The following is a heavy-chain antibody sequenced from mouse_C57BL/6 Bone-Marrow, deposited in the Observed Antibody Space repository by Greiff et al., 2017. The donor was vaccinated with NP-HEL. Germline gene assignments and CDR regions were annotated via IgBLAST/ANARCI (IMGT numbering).Heavy chain of an antibody. CDR2: IYPRDGST. CDR3: ARHPNYAMDY. V-gene: IGHV1-85*01. J-gene: IGHJ4*01. CDR1: GYTFTSYD. Sequence: VKLVESGPELVKPGASVKLSCKASGYTFTSYDINWVKQRPGQGLEWIGWIYPRDGSTKYNEKFKGKATLTVDTSSSTAYMELHSLTSEDAAVYFCARHPNYAMDYWGQGTSVTVSS.